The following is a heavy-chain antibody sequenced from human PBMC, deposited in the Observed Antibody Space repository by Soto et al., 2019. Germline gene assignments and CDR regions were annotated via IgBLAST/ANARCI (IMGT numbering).Heavy chain of an antibody. J-gene: IGHJ3*02. CDR3: TSKFGQLLADAFDI. Sequence: PSETLSLTCTVSGGSISNYYWSWLRQPPGKGLEWIGYIYYSGSTYYNPSLKSRVTISVDTSKNQFSLKLSSVTAADTAVYYCTSKFGQLLADAFDIWGQGTMVTVSS. CDR2: IYYSGST. V-gene: IGHV4-59*06. CDR1: GGSISNYY. D-gene: IGHD3-10*01.